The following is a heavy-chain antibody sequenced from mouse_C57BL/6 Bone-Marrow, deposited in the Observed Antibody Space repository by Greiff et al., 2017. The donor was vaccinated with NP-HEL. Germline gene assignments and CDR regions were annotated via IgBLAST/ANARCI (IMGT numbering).Heavy chain of an antibody. CDR1: GYTFTSYW. D-gene: IGHD1-1*01. Sequence: QVQLQQPGTELVKPGASVKLSCKASGYTFTSYWMHWVKQRPGQGLAWIGNLNPSNGGPNSIEKFKSKATLTVAKSSSTAYIPLTSRTSEDSAVYNGAFMTTVVATDWYVEVWGTGTTVTVSS. CDR2: LNPSNGGP. J-gene: IGHJ1*03. V-gene: IGHV1-53*01. CDR3: AFMTTVVATDWYVEV.